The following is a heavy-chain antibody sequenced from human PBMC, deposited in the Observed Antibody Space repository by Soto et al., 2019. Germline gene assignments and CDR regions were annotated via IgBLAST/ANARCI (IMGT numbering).Heavy chain of an antibody. J-gene: IGHJ6*03. CDR2: INHSGST. CDR3: ARGYCSSARCYAVQVFGYYYYYMDV. V-gene: IGHV4-31*03. D-gene: IGHD2-2*01. Sequence: SETMSLTCTVSGGSISSGGDYWSWIRQHPGKGLEWIGYINHSGSTNYNPSLKTRVTMSVDTPRNQVFLRLSSVTAADTGVYFCARGYCSSARCYAVQVFGYYYYYMDVWGKGTTVTVSS. CDR1: GGSISSGGDY.